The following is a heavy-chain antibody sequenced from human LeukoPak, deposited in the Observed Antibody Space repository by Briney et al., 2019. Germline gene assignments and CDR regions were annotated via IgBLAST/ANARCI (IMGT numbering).Heavy chain of an antibody. CDR2: IYPGDSDT. V-gene: IGHV5-51*01. D-gene: IGHD6-6*01. Sequence: GESLKISCKGSGYSFTSYWIGWVRQMPGKGLEWMGSIYPGDSDTRYSPSFQGQVTLSADKSISTAYLQWSSLKASDTAMYYCARHWGSRYSSSSHYYYYYSMAVWGKGTTVTVSS. J-gene: IGHJ6*03. CDR3: ARHWGSRYSSSSHYYYYYSMAV. CDR1: GYSFTSYW.